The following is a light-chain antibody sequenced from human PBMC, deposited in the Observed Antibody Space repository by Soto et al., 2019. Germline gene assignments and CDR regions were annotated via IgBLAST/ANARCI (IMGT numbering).Light chain of an antibody. CDR3: SSYTGSNINTVV. CDR2: EVS. Sequence: QSALTQPASVSGSPGQSITISCTGTSSDVGGYNYVSWYQQHPGKAPKLMIYEVSTRPSGVSNRFSGSKSGNTASLTISGLQAEDEADYYCSSYTGSNINTVVFGGGTKVTVL. J-gene: IGLJ2*01. V-gene: IGLV2-14*01. CDR1: SSDVGGYNY.